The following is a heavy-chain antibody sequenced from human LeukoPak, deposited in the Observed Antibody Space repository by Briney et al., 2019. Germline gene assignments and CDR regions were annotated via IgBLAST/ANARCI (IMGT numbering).Heavy chain of an antibody. CDR1: GYTFTIYF. CDR3: ATAKFGGNSYFDY. D-gene: IGHD4-23*01. CDR2: INPSGGST. Sequence: ASVKVSFKASGYTFTIYFIHWVRQAPGQGLEWMGIINPSGGSTNYAQKFQGRVTMTRDTSTSTVYMELSSLRSEDTAVYYCATAKFGGNSYFDYWGQGTLVTVSS. V-gene: IGHV1-46*01. J-gene: IGHJ4*02.